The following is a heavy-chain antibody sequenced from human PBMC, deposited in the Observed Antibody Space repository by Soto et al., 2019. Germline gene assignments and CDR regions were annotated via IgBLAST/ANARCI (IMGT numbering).Heavy chain of an antibody. CDR2: ISYDGRNK. CDR3: AQATRDIVVVPAAMMYYYGMDV. J-gene: IGHJ6*02. Sequence: QVQLVESGGGVVQPGRSLRLSCAASGFTFSSYGMHWVRQAPGKGLERVAVISYDGRNKYYADSVKGRFTISRDNSKNTLYLQMNRLRAEYTAVYYCAQATRDIVVVPAAMMYYYGMDVWGQGPTVTVSS. D-gene: IGHD2-2*01. V-gene: IGHV3-30*18. CDR1: GFTFSSYG.